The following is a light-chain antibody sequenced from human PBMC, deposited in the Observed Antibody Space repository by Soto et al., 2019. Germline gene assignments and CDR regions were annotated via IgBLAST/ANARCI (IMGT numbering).Light chain of an antibody. CDR1: QSISGY. CDR3: QQSYSTPLT. Sequence: DIPMTQSPSSLSASVGDRVTIACRASQSISGYLNWYQQKQGKAPELLIHAASSLQSGVPSRFSGSGSGTDFTLTISSLQPEDFATYYCQQSYSTPLTFGGGTKVEIK. CDR2: AAS. V-gene: IGKV1-39*01. J-gene: IGKJ4*01.